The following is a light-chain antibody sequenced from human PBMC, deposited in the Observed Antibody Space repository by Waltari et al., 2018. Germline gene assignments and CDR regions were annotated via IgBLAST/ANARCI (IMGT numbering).Light chain of an antibody. J-gene: IGKJ1*01. Sequence: EIVLTQSPGTLFLSPGEGATLSCTASQSVSRTLAWYQQKPGQAPRILIYGASSRATGIPDRFSGSGSGTDFSLTISRLEPDDSAVYLCQHYVSLPATFGQGTKVEIK. CDR2: GAS. V-gene: IGKV3-20*01. CDR1: QSVSRT. CDR3: QHYVSLPAT.